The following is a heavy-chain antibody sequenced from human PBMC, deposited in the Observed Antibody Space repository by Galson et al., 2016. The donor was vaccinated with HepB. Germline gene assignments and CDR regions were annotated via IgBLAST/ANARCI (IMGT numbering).Heavy chain of an antibody. Sequence: SLRLSCAVSGFTVSSDYMSWVRQAPGKGLEWVSSIYIAGAYIYYADSVKGRFTISRDDATNSLHLQMNSLRAEDSAVYYCARDWSWGANHDAFDIWGQGTVVTVSS. J-gene: IGHJ3*02. V-gene: IGHV3-21*01. CDR2: IYIAGAYI. D-gene: IGHD3-16*01. CDR3: ARDWSWGANHDAFDI. CDR1: GFTVSSDY.